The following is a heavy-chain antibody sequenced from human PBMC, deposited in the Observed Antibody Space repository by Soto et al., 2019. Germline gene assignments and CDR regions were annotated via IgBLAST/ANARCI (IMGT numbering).Heavy chain of an antibody. CDR3: AKDQMGYSYGYEGNWFDP. D-gene: IGHD5-18*01. V-gene: IGHV3-23*01. CDR2: ISGSGGST. Sequence: PGGSLRLSCAASGFTFSSYAMSWVRQAPGKGLEWVSAISGSGGSTYYADSVKGRFTISRDNSKNTLYLQMNSLRAEDTAVYYCAKDQMGYSYGYEGNWFDPWGQGTLVTVSS. J-gene: IGHJ5*02. CDR1: GFTFSSYA.